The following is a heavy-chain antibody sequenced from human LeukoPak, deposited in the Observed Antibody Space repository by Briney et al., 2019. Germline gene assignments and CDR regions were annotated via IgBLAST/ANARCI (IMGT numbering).Heavy chain of an antibody. Sequence: GASVKVSCKASGYTFTSFGISWLRQAPGQGLEWMKWSSAYNTDTNYAQNLQGRVTMTMDTSTSTAYMELRSLRSDDTAVYYCAREGLYDTWSGYYGVDYWGQGTLVTVSS. CDR2: SSAYNTDT. CDR3: AREGLYDTWSGYYGVDY. CDR1: GYTFTSFG. V-gene: IGHV1-18*01. D-gene: IGHD3-3*01. J-gene: IGHJ4*02.